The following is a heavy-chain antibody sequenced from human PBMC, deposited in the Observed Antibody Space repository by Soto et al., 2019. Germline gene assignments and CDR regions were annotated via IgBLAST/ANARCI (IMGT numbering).Heavy chain of an antibody. D-gene: IGHD1-7*01. V-gene: IGHV3-74*01. CDR2: ISGDGSST. Sequence: EVQLVDSGGGLVQPGGSLRLSCAASEITFRSYWMHWVRQSPGKGLVWVSRISGDGSSTNYADSVKGRFTISRDNAKNTVYLQIDSLRAEDTAVYYCARSLPGTYGAFDLWGQGTMVTVSS. CDR3: ARSLPGTYGAFDL. J-gene: IGHJ3*01. CDR1: EITFRSYW.